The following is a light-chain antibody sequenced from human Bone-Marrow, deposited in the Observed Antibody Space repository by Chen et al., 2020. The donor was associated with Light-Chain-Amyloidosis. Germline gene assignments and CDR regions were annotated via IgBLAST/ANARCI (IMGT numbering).Light chain of an antibody. Sequence: NFMLTQPHSVSESPGKTVIISCTRSSGSIATNYVQWYQQRPGSSPTTVIYEDDQRPSGVPARFSGSIDTSSTSASLSISGLKTEDDADYYCQSYQGSSQGVFGGGTKLTVL. V-gene: IGLV6-57*01. CDR3: QSYQGSSQGV. CDR2: EDD. CDR1: SGSIATNY. J-gene: IGLJ3*02.